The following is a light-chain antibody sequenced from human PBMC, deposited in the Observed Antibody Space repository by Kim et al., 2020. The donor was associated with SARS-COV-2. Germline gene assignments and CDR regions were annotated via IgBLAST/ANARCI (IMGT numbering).Light chain of an antibody. CDR2: DAS. CDR1: QSINNN. V-gene: IGKV3-15*01. J-gene: IGKJ4*01. Sequence: SVSPGERATLACRASQSINNNLAWYQQKPGQSPRLLISDASTGASGIPARFSGSGSGTEFALSISSLQSEDFAVYYCQQYNNWPLTFGGGTKLEI. CDR3: QQYNNWPLT.